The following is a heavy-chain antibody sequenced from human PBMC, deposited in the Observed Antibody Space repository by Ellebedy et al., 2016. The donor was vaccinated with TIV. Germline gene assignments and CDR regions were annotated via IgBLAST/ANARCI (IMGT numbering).Heavy chain of an antibody. CDR2: ISGSGGNT. D-gene: IGHD4-17*01. CDR1: GGTFSSYA. Sequence: AASVKVSCKASGGTFSSYAMSWVRQAPGKGLEWVSVISGSGGNTYYADSVKGRFTISRDNSKNTLYLQMNSLRAEDTAVYYCAKVSNGDYLFWFFDLWGRGTLVTVSS. CDR3: AKVSNGDYLFWFFDL. J-gene: IGHJ2*01. V-gene: IGHV3-23*01.